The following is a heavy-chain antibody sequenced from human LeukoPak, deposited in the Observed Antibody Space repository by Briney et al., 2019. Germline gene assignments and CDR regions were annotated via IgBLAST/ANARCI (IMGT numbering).Heavy chain of an antibody. CDR2: IASNGGSE. CDR1: EFTFSNYA. Sequence: GGSLRLSCAASEFTFSNYAMSWVRQAPGKGLEWVAAIASNGGSEYYADSVKGRFTISRDNSKNTLFLQMNSLRPDDTAVYYCAKRGHYSINWYHYFDYWGQGTLVTVSS. D-gene: IGHD6-13*01. V-gene: IGHV3-30*18. J-gene: IGHJ4*02. CDR3: AKRGHYSINWYHYFDY.